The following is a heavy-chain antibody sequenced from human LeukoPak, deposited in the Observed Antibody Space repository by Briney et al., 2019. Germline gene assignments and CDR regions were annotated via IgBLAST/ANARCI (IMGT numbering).Heavy chain of an antibody. CDR1: GVSFNDYY. Sequence: PSETLSLTCAVSGVSFNDYYWSWVRQTPGKGLEWIGEINHSGCTNDSPSLKSRVTISIDTSRKQFSLNLGSVTVADTGIYYCTRMTTGHDYWGQGTLVTVSS. CDR2: INHSGCT. V-gene: IGHV4-34*01. D-gene: IGHD4-17*01. J-gene: IGHJ4*02. CDR3: TRMTTGHDY.